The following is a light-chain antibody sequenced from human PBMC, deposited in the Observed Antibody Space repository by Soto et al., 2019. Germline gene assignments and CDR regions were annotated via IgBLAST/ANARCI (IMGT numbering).Light chain of an antibody. J-gene: IGKJ4*01. CDR1: QSISSY. Sequence: DIHLTQSPSFLSASVRDRFTITCRASQSISSYLYWYQQKPGKAPKLLIYAASSLQSGVPSRFSGSGSGTDFTLTISSLQPEDFATYYCQQSYSTLLTFGGGTKVDIK. CDR3: QQSYSTLLT. CDR2: AAS. V-gene: IGKV1-39*01.